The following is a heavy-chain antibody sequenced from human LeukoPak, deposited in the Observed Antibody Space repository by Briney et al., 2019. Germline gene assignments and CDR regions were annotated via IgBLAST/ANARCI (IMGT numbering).Heavy chain of an antibody. CDR3: AKVTPLRYFDSPRATRFDY. CDR2: ICGSVSGSGDCT. CDR1: GFSFGSYA. Sequence: GGSLRLSCAASGFSFGSYAMSWVRQAAGKGLEWVSEICGSVSGSGDCTHYADSVKGRFTISRANSKNTLYLQMNSLRAEGTAVYYCAKVTPLRYFDSPRATRFDYWGQGTLVTVSS. D-gene: IGHD3-9*01. J-gene: IGHJ4*02. V-gene: IGHV3-23*01.